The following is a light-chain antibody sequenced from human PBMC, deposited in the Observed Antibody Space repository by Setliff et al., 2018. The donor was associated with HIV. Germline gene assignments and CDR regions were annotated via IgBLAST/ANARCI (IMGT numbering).Light chain of an antibody. V-gene: IGLV2-23*02. CDR3: CSYAGTSTHVV. Sequence: QSVLTQPASVSGSPGQSITISCTGTSSDVGSYNLVSWYQQHPGKVPKLMIYEVSKRPSGVSNRFSGSKSDNTASLTISGLRAEDEADYYCCSYAGTSTHVVFGGGTQLTVL. CDR1: SSDVGSYNL. J-gene: IGLJ2*01. CDR2: EVS.